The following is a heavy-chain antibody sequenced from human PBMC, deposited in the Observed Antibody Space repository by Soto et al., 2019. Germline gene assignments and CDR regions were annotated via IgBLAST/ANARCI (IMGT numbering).Heavy chain of an antibody. D-gene: IGHD3-9*01. CDR1: GFTFSSYA. J-gene: IGHJ4*02. V-gene: IGHV3-30-3*01. CDR2: ISYDGSNK. Sequence: PGGSLRLSCAASGFTFSSYAMHWVRQAPGKGLEWVAVISYDGSNKYYADSVKGRFTISRDNSKNTLYLQMNSLRAEDTAVYYCARDVTGYDILTGPFDYWGQGT. CDR3: ARDVTGYDILTGPFDY.